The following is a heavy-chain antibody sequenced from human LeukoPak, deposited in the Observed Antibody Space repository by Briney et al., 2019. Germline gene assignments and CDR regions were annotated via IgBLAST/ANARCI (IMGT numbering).Heavy chain of an antibody. J-gene: IGHJ4*02. CDR2: ISCYNGNT. Sequence: ASVKVSCKASGYTFTSYGISWVRQAPGQGLEWIGWISCYNGNTNYAQKSEGRLTLTTDTATSTVYMELRNLRSDDTAVYYCARGLDAAAGLANFDYWGQGTLVTVSS. V-gene: IGHV1-18*01. CDR1: GYTFTSYG. CDR3: ARGLDAAAGLANFDY. D-gene: IGHD6-25*01.